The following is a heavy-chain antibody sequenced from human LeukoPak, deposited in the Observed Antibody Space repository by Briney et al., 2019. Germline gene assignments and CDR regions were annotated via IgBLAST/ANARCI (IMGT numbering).Heavy chain of an antibody. Sequence: GGSLRLSCAASGFTFSSYAMSWVRQAPGKGLEWVSAISGSGGSTYYADSVKGRFTISRDNSKNTLYLQMNSLRAEDTAVYYCAKDLAARGLLWFGGGIDYWGQGTLVTVSS. CDR2: ISGSGGST. V-gene: IGHV3-23*01. CDR1: GFTFSSYA. CDR3: AKDLAARGLLWFGGGIDY. J-gene: IGHJ4*02. D-gene: IGHD3-10*01.